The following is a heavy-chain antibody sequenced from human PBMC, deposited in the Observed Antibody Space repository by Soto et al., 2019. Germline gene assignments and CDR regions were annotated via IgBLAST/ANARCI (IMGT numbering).Heavy chain of an antibody. CDR2: IKTKRDSAAT. J-gene: IGHJ4*02. CDR1: GFTFTDSW. V-gene: IGHV3-15*07. CDR3: TTEAAHHDGRGNYYEVDY. Sequence: EVLLVESGGGLVKPGESLRLSCAASGFTFTDSWMHWVRQGPGRGLEWVGRIKTKRDSAATDYAAPVNDRFTIPRDDSKDTLYLQMNSMKTEVTAVYCCTTEAAHHDGRGNYYEVDYWGQGTLVTGAS. D-gene: IGHD3-22*01.